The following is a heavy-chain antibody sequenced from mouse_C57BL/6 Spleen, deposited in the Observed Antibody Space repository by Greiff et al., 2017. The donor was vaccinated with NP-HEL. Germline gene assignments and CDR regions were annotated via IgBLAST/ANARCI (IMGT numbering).Heavy chain of an antibody. CDR3: ARRALDGYYWGY. Sequence: VQLQQSGAELVKPGASVKISCKASGYAFSSYWMNWVKQRPGKGLEWIGQIYPGDGDTNYNGKFKGKATLTADKSSSTAYMQLSSLTSEDSAVYFCARRALDGYYWGYWGQGTTLTVSS. CDR2: IYPGDGDT. V-gene: IGHV1-80*01. CDR1: GYAFSSYW. D-gene: IGHD2-3*01. J-gene: IGHJ2*01.